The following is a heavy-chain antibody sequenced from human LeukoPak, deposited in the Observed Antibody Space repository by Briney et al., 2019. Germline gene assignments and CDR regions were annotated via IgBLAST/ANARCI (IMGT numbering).Heavy chain of an antibody. Sequence: PSETLSLTCTVSGGSISSSSYYWGWIRQPPGKGLEWIGSIYYSGSTYYNPSLKSRVTISVDTSKNQFSLKLSSVTAADTALYYCAWYSGSNSNPFDYWGQGILVTVSS. J-gene: IGHJ4*02. V-gene: IGHV4-39*01. CDR3: AWYSGSNSNPFDY. D-gene: IGHD1-26*01. CDR1: GGSISSSSYY. CDR2: IYYSGST.